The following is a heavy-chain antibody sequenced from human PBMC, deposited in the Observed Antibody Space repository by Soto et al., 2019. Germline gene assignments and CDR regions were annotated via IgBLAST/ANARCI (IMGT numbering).Heavy chain of an antibody. CDR2: INPTGGST. D-gene: IGHD3-16*01. CDR1: GYTFTSYY. Sequence: ASVRVSCKASGYTFTSYYMHWVRQAPGQGLEWMGIINPTGGSTTYAQKFQGRVTMTRDTSTSTVYMELSSLRSEDTAVYYCARELPDGLGYWSQGTLVTVSS. CDR3: ARELPDGLGY. J-gene: IGHJ4*02. V-gene: IGHV1-46*01.